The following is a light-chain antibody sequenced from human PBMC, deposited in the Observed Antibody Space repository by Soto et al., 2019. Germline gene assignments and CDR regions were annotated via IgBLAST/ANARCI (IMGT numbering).Light chain of an antibody. CDR3: CSYEDITL. CDR1: SSDVGSHNL. J-gene: IGLJ2*01. Sequence: QSALTQPASVSGSPGQSITISCTGTSSDVGSHNLVSWYQQYPGKAPKLMIYEGSKRPSGVSNRFSGSKSGNTASLTISGLQAEDEADYYCCSYEDITLFGGGTKVTVL. CDR2: EGS. V-gene: IGLV2-23*01.